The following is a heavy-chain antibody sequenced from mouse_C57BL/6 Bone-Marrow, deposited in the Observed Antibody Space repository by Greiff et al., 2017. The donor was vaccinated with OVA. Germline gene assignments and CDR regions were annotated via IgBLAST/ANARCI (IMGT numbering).Heavy chain of an antibody. D-gene: IGHD4-1*01. V-gene: IGHV1-55*01. J-gene: IGHJ2*01. CDR1: GYTFTSYW. CDR3: ARYWDLEY. CDR2: IDPGSGST. Sequence: QVQLQQPGAELVKPGASVKMSCKASGYTFTSYWINWVKQRPGQGLEWIGDIDPGSGSTNYNEKLKGKATLTVDTSSSTAYMQLSSLKSEDCAVYYYARYWDLEYWGQGTTLTVSS.